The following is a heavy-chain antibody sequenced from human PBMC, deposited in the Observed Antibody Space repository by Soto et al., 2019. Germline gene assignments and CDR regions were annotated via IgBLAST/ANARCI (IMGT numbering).Heavy chain of an antibody. D-gene: IGHD4-4*01. CDR3: ARDLMTTVPHYYYGMNV. J-gene: IGHJ6*02. Sequence: ASVKVSCKASGYTFNIYYVHWVRQAPGQGLEWMGWINPNSGGTNYAQKFQGRVTMTSDTSINTAYMEVSRLGSDDTAVYYCARDLMTTVPHYYYGMNVWGQGTTVTVSS. CDR1: GYTFNIYY. V-gene: IGHV1-2*02. CDR2: INPNSGGT.